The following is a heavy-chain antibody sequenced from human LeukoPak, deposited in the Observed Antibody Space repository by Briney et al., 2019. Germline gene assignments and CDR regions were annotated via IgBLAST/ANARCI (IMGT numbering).Heavy chain of an antibody. J-gene: IGHJ6*02. Sequence: AGGSLRLSCAASGFTFDDYGMSWVRQAPGKGLEWVSGINWNGGSTGYADSVKGRFTISRDNAKNSLYLQMNSLRAEDTALYHCARASYYYGSGSYYLYYYYGMDVWGQGTTVTVSS. V-gene: IGHV3-20*01. CDR3: ARASYYYGSGSYYLYYYYGMDV. CDR1: GFTFDDYG. D-gene: IGHD3-10*01. CDR2: INWNGGST.